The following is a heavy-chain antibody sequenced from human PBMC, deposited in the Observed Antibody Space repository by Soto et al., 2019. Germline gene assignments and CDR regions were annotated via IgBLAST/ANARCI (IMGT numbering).Heavy chain of an antibody. D-gene: IGHD4-17*01. CDR2: IYYSGST. CDR3: AGYGDYHFDY. Sequence: QVQLQESGPGLVKPSETLSLTCTVSGGSVSSGSYYWSWIRQPPGKGLEWIGYIYYSGSTNYNPSLKGRVTISVDTSKNQFSLKLSSVTAADTAVYYCAGYGDYHFDYWGQGTLVTVSS. J-gene: IGHJ4*02. CDR1: GGSVSSGSYY. V-gene: IGHV4-61*01.